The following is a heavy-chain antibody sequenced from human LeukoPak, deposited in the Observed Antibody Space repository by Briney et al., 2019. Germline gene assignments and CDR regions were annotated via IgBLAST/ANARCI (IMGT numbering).Heavy chain of an antibody. CDR1: GGSISSGGYS. D-gene: IGHD5-12*01. CDR3: ARGPYSGYDSYYYGMDV. V-gene: IGHV4-30-2*01. Sequence: PSETLSLTCAVSGGSISSGGYSWSWIRQPPGKGLEWIGYIYHSGSTYYNPSLKSRVTISVDRSKNQFSLKLSSVTAADTAVYYCARGPYSGYDSYYYGMDVWGQGTTVTVS. CDR2: IYHSGST. J-gene: IGHJ6*02.